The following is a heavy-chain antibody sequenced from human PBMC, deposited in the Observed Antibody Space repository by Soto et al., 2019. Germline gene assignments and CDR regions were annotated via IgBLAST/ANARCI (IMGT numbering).Heavy chain of an antibody. CDR1: GYAFTSYG. Sequence: GASVKVSCKASGYAFTSYGISWVRQAPGQGLEWMGWISAYNGNTNYAQKLQGRVTMTTDTSTSTAYMELRSLRSDDTAVYYCAADDYGDYAGSGWGQGTLVTVSS. V-gene: IGHV1-18*01. CDR3: AADDYGDYAGSG. D-gene: IGHD4-17*01. J-gene: IGHJ4*02. CDR2: ISAYNGNT.